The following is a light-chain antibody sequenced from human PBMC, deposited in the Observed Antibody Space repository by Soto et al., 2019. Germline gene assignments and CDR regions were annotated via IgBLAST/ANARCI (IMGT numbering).Light chain of an antibody. Sequence: EIVLMQSPGPLSLSPGERATLSCKASQSVSSNFLAWYQLKPGQAPRLLIYGASYMATDIPDRFSGSGSGTDFTLTITRLEPEDFAVYYFQQYGTSPPTFGQGTKVEF. J-gene: IGKJ1*01. CDR1: QSVSSNF. CDR3: QQYGTSPPT. V-gene: IGKV3-20*01. CDR2: GAS.